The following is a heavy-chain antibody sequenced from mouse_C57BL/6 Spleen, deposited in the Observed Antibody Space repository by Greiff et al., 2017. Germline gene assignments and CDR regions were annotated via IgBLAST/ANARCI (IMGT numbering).Heavy chain of an antibody. D-gene: IGHD2-4*01. CDR2: IHPNSGST. CDR1: GYTFTSYW. Sequence: QVQLQQPGAELVKPGASVKLSCKASGYTFTSYWMHWVKQRPGQGLEWIGMIHPNSGSTNYNEKFKGKATLTVDKSSSTAYMQLSSLTSEDSAVYYCTRYDYDGYFDVWGTGTTVTVSS. CDR3: TRYDYDGYFDV. J-gene: IGHJ1*03. V-gene: IGHV1-64*01.